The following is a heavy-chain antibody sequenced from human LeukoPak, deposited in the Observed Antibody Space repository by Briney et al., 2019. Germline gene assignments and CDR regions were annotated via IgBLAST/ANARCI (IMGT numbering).Heavy chain of an antibody. CDR2: MNPNSGNT. CDR3: ARGRPNYYGSGSYPFDY. CDR1: GYTFTSYD. Sequence: ASVKVSCKASGYTFTSYDINWVRQATGQGLEWMGWMNPNSGNTGYAQKFQGRVTMTRNTTISTDYMELSSLRSEDTAVYYCARGRPNYYGSGSYPFDYWGQGTLVTVSS. D-gene: IGHD3-10*01. V-gene: IGHV1-8*01. J-gene: IGHJ4*02.